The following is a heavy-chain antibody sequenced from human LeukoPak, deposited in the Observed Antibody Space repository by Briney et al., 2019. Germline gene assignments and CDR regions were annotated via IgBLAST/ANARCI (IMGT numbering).Heavy chain of an antibody. Sequence: GGSLRLSCAASGFIFRNYAMSWVRQGPGQGPEWVTAISGNDDSTYYADSVKGRFTISRDNSRNTLYLQMNSLRAEDTAVYYCARVGHYGSGSCFEYWGQGTLVTVSS. CDR2: ISGNDDST. CDR3: ARVGHYGSGSCFEY. D-gene: IGHD3-10*01. J-gene: IGHJ4*02. V-gene: IGHV3-23*01. CDR1: GFIFRNYA.